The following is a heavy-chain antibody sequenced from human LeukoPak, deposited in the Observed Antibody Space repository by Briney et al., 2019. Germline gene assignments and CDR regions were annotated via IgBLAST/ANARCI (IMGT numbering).Heavy chain of an antibody. CDR1: GFTFSSYW. CDR3: ARDPYYGSGNDAFDI. Sequence: GGSLRLSCAASGFTFSSYWMHWVRQAPGKGLVWVSRINSDGSSTSYRDSVKGRFTISRDNAKNTLYLQMNSLRAEDTAVYYCARDPYYGSGNDAFDIWGQGTMVTVSS. CDR2: INSDGSST. V-gene: IGHV3-74*01. D-gene: IGHD3-10*01. J-gene: IGHJ3*02.